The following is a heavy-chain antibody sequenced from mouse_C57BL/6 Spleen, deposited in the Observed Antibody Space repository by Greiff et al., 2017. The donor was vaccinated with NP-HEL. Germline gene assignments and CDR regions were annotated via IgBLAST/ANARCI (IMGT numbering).Heavy chain of an antibody. CDR3: ASEGRGYAMDY. Sequence: VQLQESGAELARPGASVKMSCKASGYTFTSYTMHWVKQRPGQGLEWIGYINPSSGYTKYNQKFKDKATLTADKSSSTAYMQLSSLTSEDSAVYYCASEGRGYAMDYWGQGTSVTVSS. CDR2: INPSSGYT. CDR1: GYTFTSYT. J-gene: IGHJ4*01. V-gene: IGHV1-4*01.